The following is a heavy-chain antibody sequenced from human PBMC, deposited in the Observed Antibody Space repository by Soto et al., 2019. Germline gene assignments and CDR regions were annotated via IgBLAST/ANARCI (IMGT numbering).Heavy chain of an antibody. D-gene: IGHD6-19*01. J-gene: IGHJ4*02. CDR3: ARGTSVDSSGRY. CDR1: GYTFSSYG. V-gene: IGHV1-18*01. CDR2: ISAYNGNT. Sequence: GASVKVSCKASGYTFSSYGFSWVRQAPGQGLEWMGWISAYNGNTNYAQTLQGRVTMTTDTSTSTAYMELSSLRPDDTAVYYCARGTSVDSSGRYWGQGTLVTVSS.